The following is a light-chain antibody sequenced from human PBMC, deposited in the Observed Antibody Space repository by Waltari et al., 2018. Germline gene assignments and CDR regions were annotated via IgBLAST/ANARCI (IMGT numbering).Light chain of an antibody. V-gene: IGLV1-40*01. Sequence: QSVLTQPPSVSGAPGQRVTISCTGSSANIGAGYDVHWYQQIPGTAPKLLMYGNSTRPSGVPDRFSGSKSGTSASLAITGLQAEDEADYYCQSYDSSLRGSRVFGGGTKLTVL. CDR3: QSYDSSLRGSRV. CDR2: GNS. J-gene: IGLJ3*02. CDR1: SANIGAGYD.